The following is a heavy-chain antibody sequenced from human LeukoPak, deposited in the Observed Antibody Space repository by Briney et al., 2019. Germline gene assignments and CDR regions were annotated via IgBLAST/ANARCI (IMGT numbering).Heavy chain of an antibody. D-gene: IGHD3-16*01. CDR3: ARDQGGVGY. V-gene: IGHV3-23*01. CDR2: ISGSGGST. Sequence: GGSLRLSCAASGFTFDDYGRSWVRQAPGKGLEWVSAISGSGGSTYYADSVKGRFTISRDNAKNSLYLQMNSLRAEDTAVYYCARDQGGVGYWGQGTLVTVSS. CDR1: GFTFDDYG. J-gene: IGHJ4*02.